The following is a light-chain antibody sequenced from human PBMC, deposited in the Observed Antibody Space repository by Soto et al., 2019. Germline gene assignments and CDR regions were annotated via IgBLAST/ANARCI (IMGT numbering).Light chain of an antibody. V-gene: IGKV3-15*01. Sequence: EIVMTQSPATLSVSPGERATLSCRASQSVSSNLAWYQQKPGQAPRILIYGASTRATGIPARFSASGSGTEFSLTISSLQSEDFAVYYCQQYNNGLWTFGQGTQVEIK. CDR2: GAS. J-gene: IGKJ1*01. CDR1: QSVSSN. CDR3: QQYNNGLWT.